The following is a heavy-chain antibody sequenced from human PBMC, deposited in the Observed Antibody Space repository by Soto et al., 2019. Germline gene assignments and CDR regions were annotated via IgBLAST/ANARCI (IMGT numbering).Heavy chain of an antibody. D-gene: IGHD3-10*01. J-gene: IGHJ4*02. CDR1: GFTFSSYW. V-gene: IGHV3-7*04. CDR3: ARATGADKEDY. Sequence: GGSLRLSCAASGFTFSSYWMSWLRQAPGKGLEWVASTNEYGSERYYVDSVKGRFTISRDNAKNSLYLQMNSLRAEDTAVYYCARATGADKEDYWGQGTLVTVSS. CDR2: TNEYGSER.